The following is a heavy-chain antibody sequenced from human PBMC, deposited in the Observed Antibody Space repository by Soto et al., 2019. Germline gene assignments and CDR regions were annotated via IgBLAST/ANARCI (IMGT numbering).Heavy chain of an antibody. CDR3: ARGDWSTRFQN. CDR2: INHNGGT. J-gene: IGHJ1*01. CDR1: GWTFSGYY. V-gene: IGHV4-34*01. Sequence: QVQLQQWGAGLLKPSETLSLTCAVHGWTFSGYYWCWVRQPPGKGLERMGEINHNGGTNYNPSLESRITLSVDTSRTQFSLRLNSVTAADTAVYYCARGDWSTRFQNWGRGTLVTVSS. D-gene: IGHD3-3*01.